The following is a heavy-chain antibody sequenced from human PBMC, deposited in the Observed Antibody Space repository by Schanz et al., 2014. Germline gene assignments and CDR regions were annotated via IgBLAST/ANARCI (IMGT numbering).Heavy chain of an antibody. D-gene: IGHD3-10*01. J-gene: IGHJ4*02. CDR2: ISGSGGNT. Sequence: EVQLLESGGGLVQPGGSLRLSCAASGFTFRGYAMSWVRQAPGRGLEWVSIISGSGGNTYYADAVRGRFTISRDNSKTTAHQQMISRRAEDAAVYYCAEDAEETARITDCFDYWGQGILVTVSS. V-gene: IGHV3-23*01. CDR3: AEDAEETARITDCFDY. CDR1: GFTFRGYA.